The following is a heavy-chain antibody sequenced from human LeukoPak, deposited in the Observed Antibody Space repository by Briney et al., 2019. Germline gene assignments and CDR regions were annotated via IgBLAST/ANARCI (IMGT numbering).Heavy chain of an antibody. CDR1: GYTFTGYY. CDR3: ARVRYSSLGDFDY. J-gene: IGHJ4*02. D-gene: IGHD6-19*01. Sequence: ASVKVSCKASGYTFTGYYIHWVRQAPGQGLEWMGWINPNSGGTDYAEKFQGRVTMTRDTSISTAYMELSRLRSDDTAVYYCARVRYSSLGDFDYWGQGTLVTVSS. V-gene: IGHV1-2*02. CDR2: INPNSGGT.